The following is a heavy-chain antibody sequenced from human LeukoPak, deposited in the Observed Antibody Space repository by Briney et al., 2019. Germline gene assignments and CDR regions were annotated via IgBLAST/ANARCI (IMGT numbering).Heavy chain of an antibody. J-gene: IGHJ3*02. D-gene: IGHD3-16*02. Sequence: PSETLSLTCAVYGGSFSGYYWSWIRQPPGKGLEWIGEINHSGSTNYNPSLKSRVTISVDTSKNQFSLKLSSVTAADTAVYYCARGLNMITFGGVIANDAFDIWGQGTMVTVSS. CDR3: ARGLNMITFGGVIANDAFDI. CDR2: INHSGST. V-gene: IGHV4-34*01. CDR1: GGSFSGYY.